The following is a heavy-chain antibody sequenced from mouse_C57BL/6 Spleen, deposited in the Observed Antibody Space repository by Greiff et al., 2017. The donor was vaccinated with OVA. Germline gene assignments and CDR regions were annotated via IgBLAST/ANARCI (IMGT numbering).Heavy chain of an antibody. CDR3: ARPFITSYAMDY. V-gene: IGHV5-17*01. D-gene: IGHD1-1*01. CDR2: ISSGSSTI. Sequence: EVHLVESGGGLVKPGGSLKLSCAASGFTFSDYGMHWVRQAPEKGLEWVAYISSGSSTIYYADSVKGRFTISRDNAKNTLFLQMTSLRSEDTAMYYCARPFITSYAMDYWGQGTSVTVSS. CDR1: GFTFSDYG. J-gene: IGHJ4*01.